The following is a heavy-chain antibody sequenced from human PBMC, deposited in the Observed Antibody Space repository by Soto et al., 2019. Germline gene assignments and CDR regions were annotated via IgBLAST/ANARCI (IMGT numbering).Heavy chain of an antibody. V-gene: IGHV4-4*02. D-gene: IGHD3-10*01. Sequence: PSVPMSLTSAASGGSISSSNWWSWVSKPPGKGLEWIGEIYHSGSTNYHPSLKSRVTISVDKSKNQFSLKLSSVTAADTAVYYCARDSGTPYYGSGSYTHLWGQGTLVTV. J-gene: IGHJ4*02. CDR1: GGSISSSNW. CDR2: IYHSGST. CDR3: ARDSGTPYYGSGSYTHL.